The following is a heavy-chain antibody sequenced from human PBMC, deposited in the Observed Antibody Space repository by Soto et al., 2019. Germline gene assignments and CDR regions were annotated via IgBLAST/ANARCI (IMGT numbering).Heavy chain of an antibody. CDR3: ARGPSGDKVDF. V-gene: IGHV4-30-4*01. CDR2: IYNSGRT. CDR1: GGSINNNGYF. Sequence: QVQLQESGPGVVEPSQTLSLTCTVSGGSINNNGYFWSWIRQPPGSGLEWIGHIYNSGRTYSNPSLKSRLTISVDTSKNQFSLKLSSVTAADTAVYYCARGPSGDKVDFSGQGTLVTVSS. D-gene: IGHD1-26*01. J-gene: IGHJ4*02.